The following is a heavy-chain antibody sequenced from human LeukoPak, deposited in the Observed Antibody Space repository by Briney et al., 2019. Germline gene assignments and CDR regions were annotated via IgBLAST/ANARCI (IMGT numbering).Heavy chain of an antibody. CDR1: GFTFSSYA. CDR3: AREGVRGYVAYMDV. V-gene: IGHV3-48*03. CDR2: ISSSGSTI. J-gene: IGHJ6*03. Sequence: PGGSLRLSCAASGFTFSSYAMHWVRQAPGKGLEWVSYISSSGSTIYYADSVKGQFTSSRDNAKNSLYLQMNSLRAEDTALYYCAREGVRGYVAYMDVWGKGTTVTVSS. D-gene: IGHD3-10*01.